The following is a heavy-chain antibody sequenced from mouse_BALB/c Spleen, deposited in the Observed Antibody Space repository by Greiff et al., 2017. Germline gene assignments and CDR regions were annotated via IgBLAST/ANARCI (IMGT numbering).Heavy chain of an antibody. CDR2: IRNKANGYTT. D-gene: IGHD2-10*02. Sequence: EVQGVESGGGLVQPGGSLRLSCATSGFTFTDYYMSWVRQPPGKALEWLGFIRNKANGYTTEYSASVKGRFTISRDNSQSILYLQMNTLRAEDSATYYCASSSMNYYAMDYWGQGTSVTVSS. CDR3: ASSSMNYYAMDY. V-gene: IGHV7-3*02. CDR1: GFTFTDYY. J-gene: IGHJ4*01.